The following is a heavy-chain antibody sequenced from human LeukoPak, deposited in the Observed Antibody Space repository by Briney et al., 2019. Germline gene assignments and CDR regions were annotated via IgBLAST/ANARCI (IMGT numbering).Heavy chain of an antibody. CDR3: ARVPRGYSYGYFDY. J-gene: IGHJ4*02. Sequence: ASVKVSCKASGYTFTSYAMHWVRQAPGQRLEWMGWINAGNGNTKYSQKFQGRATITRDTSASTAYMELSSLRSEDTAVYYCARVPRGYSYGYFDYWGQGTLVTVSS. CDR1: GYTFTSYA. V-gene: IGHV1-3*01. D-gene: IGHD5-18*01. CDR2: INAGNGNT.